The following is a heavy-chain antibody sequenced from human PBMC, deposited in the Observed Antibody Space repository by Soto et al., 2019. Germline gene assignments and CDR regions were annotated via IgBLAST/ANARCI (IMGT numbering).Heavy chain of an antibody. Sequence: SSETLCLTCTVSGGSMSSYYWSWIRQPPGKGLEWIGYIYYSGSTNYNPSLKSRVTISVDTSKNQFSLKLSSVTAADTAVYYCAREIPSMVRGVIITFMDVWGQGTTVTVSS. CDR1: GGSMSSYY. D-gene: IGHD3-10*01. V-gene: IGHV4-59*01. CDR3: AREIPSMVRGVIITFMDV. CDR2: IYYSGST. J-gene: IGHJ6*02.